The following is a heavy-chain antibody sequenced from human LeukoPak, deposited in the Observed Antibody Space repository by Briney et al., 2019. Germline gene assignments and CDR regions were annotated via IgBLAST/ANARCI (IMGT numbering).Heavy chain of an antibody. CDR2: ISGNGVNT. D-gene: IGHD6-13*01. CDR1: GFTFGSYA. Sequence: PGGSLRLSCAASGFTFGSYAMGWVRQAPGKGLDWVSTISGNGVNTYYADSVKGRFTISRDNSKNTLFLQMNSLRAEDTALYYCAKGPQSSSWYLPDYWGQGTMVTVSS. J-gene: IGHJ4*02. CDR3: AKGPQSSSWYLPDY. V-gene: IGHV3-23*01.